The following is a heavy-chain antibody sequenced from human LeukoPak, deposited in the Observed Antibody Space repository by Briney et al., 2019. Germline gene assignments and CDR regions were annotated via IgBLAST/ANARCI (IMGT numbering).Heavy chain of an antibody. V-gene: IGHV5-51*01. Sequence: GESLKISCKGSTYSFTTYWIGWVRQMPGRGLEWMGVIYPDDSDTRYNPSFQGRVTISVDKSIGTAYLQWSSLRSSDTAIYYCARQTGYHYGMDVWGQGTTVTVSS. CDR1: TYSFTTYW. J-gene: IGHJ6*02. CDR3: ARQTGYHYGMDV. CDR2: IYPDDSDT.